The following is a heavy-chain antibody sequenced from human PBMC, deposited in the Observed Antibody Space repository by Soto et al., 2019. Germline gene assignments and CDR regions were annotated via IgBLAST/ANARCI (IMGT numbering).Heavy chain of an antibody. D-gene: IGHD4-17*01. J-gene: IGHJ2*01. V-gene: IGHV4-39*02. CDR2: IYYTGST. Sequence: SETLSLTCTVSGGSINSDSHYWGWIRQPPGKGLEWIGSIYYTGSTYYNPSLKSRVTISVDTSKNLFSLRPTSVTAADTAVYYCARGYGDGYFDLWGRGTLVTVSS. CDR3: ARGYGDGYFDL. CDR1: GGSINSDSHY.